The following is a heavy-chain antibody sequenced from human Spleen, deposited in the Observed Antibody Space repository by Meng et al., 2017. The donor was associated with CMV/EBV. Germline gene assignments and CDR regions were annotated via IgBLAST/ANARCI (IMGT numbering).Heavy chain of an antibody. V-gene: IGHV3-21*01. D-gene: IGHD1-26*01. J-gene: IGHJ6*02. CDR2: ISSSSSYI. CDR1: GFTFNSYA. Sequence: GGSLRLSCAASGFTFNSYAMSWVRQAPGKGLEWVSSISSSSSYIYYADSVKGRFTISRDNAKNSLYLQMNSLRAEDTAVYYCARISIVGATRAAFYYYGMDVWGQGTTVTVSS. CDR3: ARISIVGATRAAFYYYGMDV.